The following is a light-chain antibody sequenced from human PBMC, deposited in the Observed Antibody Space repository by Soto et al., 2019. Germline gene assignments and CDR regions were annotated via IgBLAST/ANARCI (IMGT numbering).Light chain of an antibody. V-gene: IGLV3-1*01. CDR3: QAWDSSTEVV. CDR1: KLGDKY. J-gene: IGLJ2*01. CDR2: EDS. Sequence: SYELTQPPSVSVSPGQTASIPCSGDKLGDKYVCWYQQKPGQSPVLVIYEDSKRPSGIPERFSGSNSGNTATLTIRGTQSMDEADYYCQAWDSSTEVVFGGGTKLTVL.